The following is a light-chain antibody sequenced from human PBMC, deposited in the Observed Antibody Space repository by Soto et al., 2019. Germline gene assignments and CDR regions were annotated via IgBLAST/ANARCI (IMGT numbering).Light chain of an antibody. CDR3: QQYYSSSLT. J-gene: IGKJ4*01. CDR1: QSILKSSIKKNS. Sequence: DIVMTQSPDSLAVSLGERATIKCRSSQSILKSSIKKNSLAWYQQKPGQPPRLLIYWASTRDSGVPYRFSGSGSGTDFTLTITRLQAEDVAVYYCQQYYSSSLTFGGGTKVRSN. V-gene: IGKV4-1*01. CDR2: WAS.